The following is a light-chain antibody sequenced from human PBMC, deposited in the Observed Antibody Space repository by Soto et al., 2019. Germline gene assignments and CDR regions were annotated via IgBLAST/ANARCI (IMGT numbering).Light chain of an antibody. CDR1: SSDIGGYNY. CDR2: DVS. J-gene: IGLJ1*01. V-gene: IGLV2-14*01. CDR3: SSYTSSSTYV. Sequence: QSALTQPASVSGSPGQSITISCTGTSSDIGGYNYVSWYQQHPGKAPKLMIYDVSNRPSGVSYRFSGSKSGNTASLTISGLQAEYEADYYCSSYTSSSTYVFGPGTKLTVL.